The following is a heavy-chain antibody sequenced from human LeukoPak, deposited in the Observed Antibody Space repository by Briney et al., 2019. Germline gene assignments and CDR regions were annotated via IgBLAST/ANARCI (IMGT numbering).Heavy chain of an antibody. Sequence: AAVKVSCKASGYTFTGYYMHWVRQAPGQGLEWMGWINPNSGGTHYAQKFQGRVTKTRDTSISTAYMELSRLRSDDTAVYYCARDLRLRLMAVGYWGQGTLVTVSS. CDR3: ARDLRLRLMAVGY. CDR2: INPNSGGT. CDR1: GYTFTGYY. J-gene: IGHJ4*02. V-gene: IGHV1-2*02. D-gene: IGHD5-12*01.